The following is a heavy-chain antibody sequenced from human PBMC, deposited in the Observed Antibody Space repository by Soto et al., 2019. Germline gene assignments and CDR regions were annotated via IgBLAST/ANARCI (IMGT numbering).Heavy chain of an antibody. CDR2: LSTDGSNT. D-gene: IGHD2-8*01. J-gene: IGHJ4*02. CDR1: GFIFSNYW. Sequence: EVHLVESGGGLVQPGGSLRLSCAASGFIFSNYWMHWVRQAPGKGLVWVSRLSTDGSNTNYADSVKGRFTISRGNAKNTLYLQMTSLTAEDTAVYYCVRGLYGVPVGFDSWGQGTLLTVSS. CDR3: VRGLYGVPVGFDS. V-gene: IGHV3-74*01.